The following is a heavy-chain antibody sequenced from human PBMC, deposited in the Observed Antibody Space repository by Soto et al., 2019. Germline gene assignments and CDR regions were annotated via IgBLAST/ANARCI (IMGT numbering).Heavy chain of an antibody. V-gene: IGHV3-21*01. CDR3: SRKGADFGVVTPFDS. J-gene: IGHJ4*02. D-gene: IGHD3-3*01. CDR1: GFTFNTHS. Sequence: PGGSLRLSCAASGFTFNTHSMNWVRQAPGKGLEWVSSISSTGSYIYYADSVKGRFTISRDNAKNSLYLQMNSLRAEDTAVYFCSRKGADFGVVTPFDSWGQGVLVTVSS. CDR2: ISSTGSYI.